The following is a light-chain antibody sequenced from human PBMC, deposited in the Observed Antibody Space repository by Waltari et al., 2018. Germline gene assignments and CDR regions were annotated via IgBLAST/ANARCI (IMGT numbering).Light chain of an antibody. V-gene: IGKV3-20*01. Sequence: EVVLPPSPGTLSLSPGETATLSCRASQSVGRYLVWYQQKSGPAPRLLIYGASTRATGIPDRFSGSGSGTDFSLNISRLEAEDFAVYYCQNHERLPATFGQGTKVEIK. CDR2: GAS. CDR1: QSVGRY. CDR3: QNHERLPAT. J-gene: IGKJ1*01.